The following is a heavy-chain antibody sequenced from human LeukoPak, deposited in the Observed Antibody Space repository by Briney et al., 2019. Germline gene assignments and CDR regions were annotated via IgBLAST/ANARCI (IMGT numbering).Heavy chain of an antibody. V-gene: IGHV1-3*01. CDR3: AGGWIAPPASELDY. J-gene: IGHJ4*02. CDR2: INAGNGNT. CDR1: GYTFTSYA. D-gene: IGHD2-2*01. Sequence: ASVKVSCKAPGYTFTSYAMHWVRQAPGQRLEWMGWINAGNGNTKYSQKFQGRVTITRDTSASTAYMELSSLRSEDTAVYYCAGGWIAPPASELDYWGQGTLVTVSS.